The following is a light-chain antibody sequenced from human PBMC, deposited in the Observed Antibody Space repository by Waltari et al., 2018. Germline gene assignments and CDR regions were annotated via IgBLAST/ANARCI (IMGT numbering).Light chain of an antibody. CDR2: DDN. Sequence: QSALTQPASVSGSPGQSITISCTGTGSAVDGSNFVSWYQHDPGKAPKVMIYDDNKRPSGVSDRFSASKSANTASLTISGVQAEDEGDYYCCSQAGSDICLFGGGTQLTVL. CDR1: GSAVDGSNF. J-gene: IGLJ3*02. CDR3: CSQAGSDICL. V-gene: IGLV2-14*03.